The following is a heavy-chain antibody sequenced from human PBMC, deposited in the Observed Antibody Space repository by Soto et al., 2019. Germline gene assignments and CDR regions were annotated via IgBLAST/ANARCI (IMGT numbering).Heavy chain of an antibody. CDR1: GFTFRSYG. CDR2: ISYDGSNK. Sequence: QVQLVESGGGVVQPGRSLRLSCAASGFTFRSYGMHWVRQAPGKGLEWVAVISYDGSNKYYADSVKGRFTISRDNSKNTLYLQMNSLRAEDTAVYYCAKVRGVFGVVTYYFDYWGQGTLVTVSS. V-gene: IGHV3-30*18. CDR3: AKVRGVFGVVTYYFDY. J-gene: IGHJ4*02. D-gene: IGHD3-3*01.